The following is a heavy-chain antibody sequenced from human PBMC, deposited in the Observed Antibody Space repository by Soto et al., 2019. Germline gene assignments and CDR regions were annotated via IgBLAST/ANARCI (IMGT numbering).Heavy chain of an antibody. Sequence: PWGSLRLSCSASGFTFSSYAMSWCRQAPGKGLEWVSAISGSGGSTYYADSVKGRFTISRDNSKNTLYLQMNSLRAEDTAVYYCHLVAIAAAGHWGQGTLVTVSS. CDR1: GFTFSSYA. J-gene: IGHJ4*02. V-gene: IGHV3-23*01. D-gene: IGHD6-13*01. CDR2: ISGSGGST. CDR3: HLVAIAAAGH.